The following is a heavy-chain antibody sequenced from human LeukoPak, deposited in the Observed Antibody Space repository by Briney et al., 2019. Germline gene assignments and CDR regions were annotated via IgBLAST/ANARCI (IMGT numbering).Heavy chain of an antibody. D-gene: IGHD3-22*01. CDR1: GGSVSSGSYY. V-gene: IGHV4-61*01. CDR3: ARDGAYYCDSSGLLFDP. J-gene: IGHJ5*02. Sequence: SETLSLTCTVSGGSVSSGSYYWSWIRQPPGKGLEWIGYIYYSGSTNYNPSLKSRVTISVDTSKNQFSLKLSSVTAADTAVYYCARDGAYYCDSSGLLFDPWGQGTLVTVSS. CDR2: IYYSGST.